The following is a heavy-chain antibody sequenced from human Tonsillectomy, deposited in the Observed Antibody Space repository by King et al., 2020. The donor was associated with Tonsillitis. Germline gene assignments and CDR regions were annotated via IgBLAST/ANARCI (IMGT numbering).Heavy chain of an antibody. CDR1: GYTFTGYY. CDR3: ARVRYLLGGSYYY. V-gene: IGHV1-2*02. D-gene: IGHD1-26*01. CDR2: INPNSGGT. J-gene: IGHJ4*02. Sequence: QLVQSGAEVKKPGASVKVSCKASGYTFTGYYMHWVRQAPGQGLEWMGWINPNSGGTNYAQKFQGRVTMIRDTSISTAYMELSRLRSDDTAVYYCARVRYLLGGSYYYWGQGTLVTVSS.